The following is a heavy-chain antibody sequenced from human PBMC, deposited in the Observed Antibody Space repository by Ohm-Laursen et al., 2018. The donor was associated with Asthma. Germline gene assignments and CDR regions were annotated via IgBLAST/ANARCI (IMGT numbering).Heavy chain of an antibody. CDR2: ISSSSSYI. CDR3: ARDSITMVRGVIFEGKPYYYYGMDV. V-gene: IGHV3-21*01. J-gene: IGHJ6*02. CDR1: GFTFSSYS. D-gene: IGHD3-10*01. Sequence: SLRLSCAASGFTFSSYSMNWVRQAPGKGLEWVSSISSSSSYIYYADSVKGRFTISRDNAKNSLYLQMNSLRAEDTAVYYCARDSITMVRGVIFEGKPYYYYGMDVWGQGTTVTVSS.